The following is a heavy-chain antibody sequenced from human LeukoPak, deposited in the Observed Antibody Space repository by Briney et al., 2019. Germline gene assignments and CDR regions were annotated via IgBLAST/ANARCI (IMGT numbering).Heavy chain of an antibody. J-gene: IGHJ4*02. CDR2: IYYSGST. D-gene: IGHD3-22*01. Sequence: SETLSLTCTVSGGSISSGGYYWSWIRQHPGKGLEWIGYIYYSGSTYYNPSLKSRVTISVDTSKNQFSLKLSSVTAADTAVYYCARDAHYYDSGDPGPYFDYWGQGTLVTVSS. V-gene: IGHV4-31*03. CDR1: GGSISSGGYY. CDR3: ARDAHYYDSGDPGPYFDY.